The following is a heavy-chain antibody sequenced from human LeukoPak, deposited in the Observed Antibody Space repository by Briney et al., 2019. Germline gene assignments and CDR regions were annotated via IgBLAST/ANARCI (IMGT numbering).Heavy chain of an antibody. CDR1: GGTFSSYA. D-gene: IGHD5-24*01. CDR3: ARSSIEMATINAY. Sequence: SVRVSCKASGGTFSSYAISWVRQAPGQGLEWMGGIVPIFGTANYAQKFQGRVTITTDESTSTAYMELSSLRSEDTAVYYCARSSIEMATINAYWGQGTLVTVSS. V-gene: IGHV1-69*05. J-gene: IGHJ4*02. CDR2: IVPIFGTA.